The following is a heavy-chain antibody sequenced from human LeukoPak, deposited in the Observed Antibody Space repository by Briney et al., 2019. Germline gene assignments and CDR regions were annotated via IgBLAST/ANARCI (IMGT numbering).Heavy chain of an antibody. CDR1: GFTFSSYW. J-gene: IGHJ3*02. Sequence: GGSLRLSCAASGFTFSSYWMHWVRQAPGKGLVGVSRINSDGSSTSYADSVKGRFTLSRDNAKNTLYLQMNSLRVEDTAVYYCARDLSDWSTASDAFDIWGQGTMVTVSS. CDR2: INSDGSST. CDR3: ARDLSDWSTASDAFDI. D-gene: IGHD3-9*01. V-gene: IGHV3-74*01.